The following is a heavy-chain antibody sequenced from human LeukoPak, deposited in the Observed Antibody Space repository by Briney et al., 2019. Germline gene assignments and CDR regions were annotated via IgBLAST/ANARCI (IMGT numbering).Heavy chain of an antibody. V-gene: IGHV1-69*05. CDR3: AREFNGPYYDFWSGYFANWFDP. J-gene: IGHJ5*02. CDR2: IIPIFGTA. D-gene: IGHD3-3*01. Sequence: ASVKVSCKASGDTFSSYAISWVRQAPGQGLEWMGGIIPIFGTANYAQKFQGRVTITTDESTSTAYMELSSLRSEDTAVYYCAREFNGPYYDFWSGYFANWFDPWGQGTLVTVSS. CDR1: GDTFSSYA.